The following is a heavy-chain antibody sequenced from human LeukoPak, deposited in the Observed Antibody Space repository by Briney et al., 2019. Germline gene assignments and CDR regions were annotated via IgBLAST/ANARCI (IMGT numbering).Heavy chain of an antibody. D-gene: IGHD3-22*01. CDR1: GGTFSSYA. V-gene: IGHV1-69*13. Sequence: GASVKVSCKASGGTFSSYAISWVRQAPGQGLEWMGGIIPIFGTANYAQKFQGRVTITADESTSTAYMELSSLRSEDTAVYYCARGYYYDSSGYPYWYFDLWGRGTLVTVSS. CDR2: IIPIFGTA. J-gene: IGHJ2*01. CDR3: ARGYYYDSSGYPYWYFDL.